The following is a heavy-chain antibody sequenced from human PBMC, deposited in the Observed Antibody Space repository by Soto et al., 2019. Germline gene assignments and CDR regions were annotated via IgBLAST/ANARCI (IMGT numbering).Heavy chain of an antibody. CDR3: AREGPAPYYYYGMDV. J-gene: IGHJ6*02. CDR2: ISAYNGNT. CDR1: GYSFTTYG. Sequence: QVQLAQSGGEVKKPGASVKVSCKTSGYSFTTYGIRWVRQAPGQGLEWMGWISAYNGNTNYAQKLQGRVTMTTDTSTSTAYMELRSLRSDDTAVYYCAREGPAPYYYYGMDVWGQGSTVTVSS. V-gene: IGHV1-18*01.